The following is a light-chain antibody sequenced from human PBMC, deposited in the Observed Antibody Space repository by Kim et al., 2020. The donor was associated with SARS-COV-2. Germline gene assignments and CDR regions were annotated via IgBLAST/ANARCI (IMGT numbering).Light chain of an antibody. Sequence: SASVGDQVTITCRASDTVVTYLNWYQQKPGKAPKLLIYAASKLQTGVPSRFSGSGYGTHFTLTITSLQPDDFATYFCQQTYRLSSFGSGTKVDIK. CDR2: AAS. CDR1: DTVVTY. V-gene: IGKV1-39*01. J-gene: IGKJ3*01. CDR3: QQTYRLSS.